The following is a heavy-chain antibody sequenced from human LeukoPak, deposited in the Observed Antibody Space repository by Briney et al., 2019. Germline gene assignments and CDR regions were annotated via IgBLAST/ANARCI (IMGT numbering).Heavy chain of an antibody. CDR1: GFTFSSYS. V-gene: IGHV3-48*02. CDR2: ISSSSSTI. J-gene: IGHJ4*02. D-gene: IGHD3-10*01. CDR3: AGDRVMVRGVYFDY. Sequence: GGSLRLSCAASGFTFSSYSMNWVRQAPGKGLEWVSYISSSSSTIYYADSVKGRFTISRDNAKNSLYLQMNSLRDEDTAVYYCAGDRVMVRGVYFDYWGQGTLVTVSS.